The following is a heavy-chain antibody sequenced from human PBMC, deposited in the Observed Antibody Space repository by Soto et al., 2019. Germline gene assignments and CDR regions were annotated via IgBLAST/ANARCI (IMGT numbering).Heavy chain of an antibody. J-gene: IGHJ3*02. CDR2: ISSSSSYI. CDR3: ARDQIPAAIHDAFDI. V-gene: IGHV3-21*01. Sequence: GGSLRLSCAASGFTFSSYNMNWVRQAPGKGLEWVSCISSSSSYIYYTDSVKGRFTISRDNAKNSLYLQMNSLRAEDTAVYYCARDQIPAAIHDAFDIWGQGTMVTVS. CDR1: GFTFSSYN. D-gene: IGHD2-2*01.